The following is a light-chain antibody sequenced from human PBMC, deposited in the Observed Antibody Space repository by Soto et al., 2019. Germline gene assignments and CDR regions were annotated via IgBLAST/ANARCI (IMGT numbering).Light chain of an antibody. CDR2: DVN. Sequence: QSALTQPASVSGSPGQSITISCTGTSSDIGAYNFVSWYQQHPGKAPKLMLYDVNIRPSGVSNRFSGSKSGNTASLTISGLQAEDEADYYCTSWTTSTTMIFVGGTNVTVL. V-gene: IGLV2-14*03. CDR3: TSWTTSTTMI. J-gene: IGLJ2*01. CDR1: SSDIGAYNF.